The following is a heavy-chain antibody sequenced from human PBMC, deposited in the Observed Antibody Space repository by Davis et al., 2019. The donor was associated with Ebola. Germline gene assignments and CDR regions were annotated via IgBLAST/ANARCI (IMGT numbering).Heavy chain of an antibody. CDR3: VRGARSDDPRGAFDV. Sequence: ASVKVSCKASGYGFNDFYLHWVRQAPGQGLEWMGWINPNTGGIDYAQKFQGRVTMTRDMSISTGYMELSRLTSDDTAVYYCVRGARSDDPRGAFDVWGQGIMVTVSS. D-gene: IGHD3-16*01. CDR2: INPNTGGI. J-gene: IGHJ3*01. V-gene: IGHV1-2*02. CDR1: GYGFNDFY.